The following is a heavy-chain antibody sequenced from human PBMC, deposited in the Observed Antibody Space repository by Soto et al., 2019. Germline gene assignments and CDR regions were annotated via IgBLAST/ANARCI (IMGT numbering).Heavy chain of an antibody. CDR1: GFTFATYT. CDR2: ITGSDGRT. J-gene: IGHJ4*02. CDR3: AKNSASTIRVGFDY. Sequence: GGSLRLSCAASGFTFATYTMSWVRQTPGKGLEWVSAITGSDGRTYYADSVKGRFTISRDNSKNTLYLQMNSLGAEDTAVYYCAKNSASTIRVGFDYWGQGTLVTVSS. V-gene: IGHV3-23*01. D-gene: IGHD5-12*01.